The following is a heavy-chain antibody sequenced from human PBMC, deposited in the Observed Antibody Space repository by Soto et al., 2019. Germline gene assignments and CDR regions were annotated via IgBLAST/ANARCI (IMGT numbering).Heavy chain of an antibody. V-gene: IGHV1-8*01. D-gene: IGHD3-3*01. J-gene: IGHJ5*02. CDR2: MNPNSGNT. CDR1: GYTFTRYD. CDR3: ARVLRFLEYEDP. Sequence: ASVNVSFKASGYTFTRYDINWVRQATGQGREGMGWMNPNSGNTGYAQKFQGRVTMTRNTSISTAYMELSSLRSKDTAVYDCARVLRFLEYEDPWGQGTLVTVSS.